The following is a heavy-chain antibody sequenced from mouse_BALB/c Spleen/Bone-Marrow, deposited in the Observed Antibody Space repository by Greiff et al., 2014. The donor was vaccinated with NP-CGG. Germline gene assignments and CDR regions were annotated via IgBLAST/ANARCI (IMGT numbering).Heavy chain of an antibody. CDR1: GYAFSSSW. D-gene: IGHD2-1*01. J-gene: IGHJ2*01. CDR3: ARRGGNPSFDY. Sequence: VMLVESGPELVKPGASVKISCKASGYAFSSSWMNWVKQRPGQGLEWIGRIYPGDGDTNYNGKFKGKATLIADKSSSTAYMQLSSLTSVDSAVYFCARRGGNPSFDYWGQGTTLTVSS. CDR2: IYPGDGDT. V-gene: IGHV1-82*01.